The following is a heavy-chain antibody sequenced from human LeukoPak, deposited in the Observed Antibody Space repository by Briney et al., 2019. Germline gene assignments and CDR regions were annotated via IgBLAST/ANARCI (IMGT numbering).Heavy chain of an antibody. CDR1: GGSVSSGSYY. Sequence: SETVSLTCTVSGGSVSSGSYYWSWIRQPPGKGLEWIGYIYYSGSTNYNPSLKSRVTMSLDTSKKQFSLKLSSVTAADTAVYYCARDCRSGRWLLHRANWFDPWGQGTLVTVSS. V-gene: IGHV4-61*01. J-gene: IGHJ5*02. CDR2: IYYSGST. D-gene: IGHD5-24*01. CDR3: ARDCRSGRWLLHRANWFDP.